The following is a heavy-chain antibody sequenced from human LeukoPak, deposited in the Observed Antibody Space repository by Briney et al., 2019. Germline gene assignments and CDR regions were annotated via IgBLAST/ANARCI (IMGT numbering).Heavy chain of an antibody. V-gene: IGHV4-59*01. D-gene: IGHD5-24*01. CDR2: IYYSGST. Sequence: PSGTLSVTCTVSGGSISSYYWSWIRQPPGKGLEWIGYIYYSGSTNYNPSLKSRVTISVDTSKNQFSLKLSSVTAADTAVYYCARGALLQFYYYYYMDVWGKGTTVTASS. J-gene: IGHJ6*03. CDR3: ARGALLQFYYYYYMDV. CDR1: GGSISSYY.